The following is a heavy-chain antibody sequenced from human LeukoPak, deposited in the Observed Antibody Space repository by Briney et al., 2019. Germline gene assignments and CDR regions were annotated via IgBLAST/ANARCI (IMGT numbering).Heavy chain of an antibody. CDR3: ARIFWSGYYSGFVY. J-gene: IGHJ4*02. Sequence: ASVKVSCKASGYTFTSYDINWVRQATGRGLEWMGWMNPNSGNTGYAQKFQGRVTMTRNTSISTAYMELSSLRSEDTAVYYCARIFWSGYYSGFVYWGQGTLVTVSS. CDR1: GYTFTSYD. CDR2: MNPNSGNT. D-gene: IGHD3-3*01. V-gene: IGHV1-8*01.